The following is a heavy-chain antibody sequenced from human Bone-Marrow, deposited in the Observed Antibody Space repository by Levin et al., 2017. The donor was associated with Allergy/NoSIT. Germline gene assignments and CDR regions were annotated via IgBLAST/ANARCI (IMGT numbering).Heavy chain of an antibody. CDR2: IRSKANSYAT. CDR3: TRLGYSSSWYDAFDI. J-gene: IGHJ3*02. D-gene: IGHD6-13*01. V-gene: IGHV3-73*01. CDR1: GFTFSGSA. Sequence: KVSCAASGFTFSGSAMHWVRQASGKGLEWVGRIRSKANSYATAYAASVKGRFTISRDDSKNTAYLQMNSLKTEDTAVYYCTRLGYSSSWYDAFDIWGQGTMVTVSS.